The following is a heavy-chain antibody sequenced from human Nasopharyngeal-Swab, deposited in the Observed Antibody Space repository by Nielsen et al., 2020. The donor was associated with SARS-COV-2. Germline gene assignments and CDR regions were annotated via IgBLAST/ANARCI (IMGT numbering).Heavy chain of an antibody. CDR2: ISSSSSDI. J-gene: IGHJ6*02. Sequence: GESLKISCAASGFTFSSYAMSWVRQAPGKGVEWVSSISSSSSDIYYADSVKGRFTISRDSAKNSLYLQMNNLRAEDTAVYYCARGYCSSGSCYAKHYGMDVWGRGTTVTVSS. D-gene: IGHD2-15*01. V-gene: IGHV3-21*01. CDR3: ARGYCSSGSCYAKHYGMDV. CDR1: GFTFSSYA.